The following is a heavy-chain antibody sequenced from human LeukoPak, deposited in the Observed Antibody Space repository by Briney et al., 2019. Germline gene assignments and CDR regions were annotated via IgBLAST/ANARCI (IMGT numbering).Heavy chain of an antibody. CDR1: GFTFPTYS. D-gene: IGHD6-25*01. J-gene: IGHJ6*02. V-gene: IGHV3-21*04. CDR2: ISSSGDFI. Sequence: PGGSLRLSCAASGFTFPTYSMNWVRLAPGKGLEWVSSISSSGDFIHYADSVKGRFTISRDNAKNSLYLQMNSLRAEDTAVYYCAKGRGAAAADGMDAWGQGTTVTVPS. CDR3: AKGRGAAAADGMDA.